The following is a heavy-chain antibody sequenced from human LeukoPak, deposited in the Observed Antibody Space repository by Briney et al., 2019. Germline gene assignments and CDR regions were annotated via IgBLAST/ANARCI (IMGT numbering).Heavy chain of an antibody. Sequence: GASVKVSCKASGYTFTGYYMHWVRQAPGQGLEWMGWINPNSGGTNYAQKFQGGVTMTRDTSISTAYMELSRLRSDDTAVYYCARDFGDTLKNYYFDYWGQGTLVTVSS. CDR1: GYTFTGYY. CDR3: ARDFGDTLKNYYFDY. CDR2: INPNSGGT. J-gene: IGHJ4*02. V-gene: IGHV1-2*02. D-gene: IGHD3-10*01.